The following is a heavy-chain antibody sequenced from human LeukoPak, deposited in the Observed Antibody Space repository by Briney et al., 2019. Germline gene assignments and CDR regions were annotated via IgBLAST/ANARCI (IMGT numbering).Heavy chain of an antibody. CDR3: ARHSGYDSEVTSYYYYMDV. CDR1: GYTFTSDG. J-gene: IGHJ6*03. V-gene: IGHV1-18*01. Sequence: ASVKLSCKASGYTFTSDGISWLRQAPGQRLEWMGWISACNGNTNDAQKLQGRVTMTTATSTSTAYTELRSLRSDATAVYYCARHSGYDSEVTSYYYYMDVWGKGTTVTVSS. CDR2: ISACNGNT. D-gene: IGHD5-12*01.